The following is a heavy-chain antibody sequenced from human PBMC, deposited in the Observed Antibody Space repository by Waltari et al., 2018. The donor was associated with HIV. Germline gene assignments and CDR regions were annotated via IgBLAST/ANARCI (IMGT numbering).Heavy chain of an antibody. CDR2: IKQDGSEE. V-gene: IGHV3-7*04. D-gene: IGHD3-10*01. CDR1: GFTFSSYW. Sequence: EVQLVESGGGLVQPGGSLRLSCAASGFTFSSYWMSWVRQAPGKGVEWVANIKQDGSEEYYVDSVNGRFTISRDNAENSLYLQMNSLRAEDTAVYYCARGGFYGSGSKVNWGQGTLVTVSS. J-gene: IGHJ4*02. CDR3: ARGGFYGSGSKVN.